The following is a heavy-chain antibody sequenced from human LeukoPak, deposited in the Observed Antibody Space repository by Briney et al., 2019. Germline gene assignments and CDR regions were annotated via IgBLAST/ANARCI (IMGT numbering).Heavy chain of an antibody. Sequence: GGSLRLSCAASGFTFSSYAMSWVRQAPGKGLEWVSAISGSGGSTYYADSVKGRFTISRDNSKNTLYLQMNSLRAEDTAVYYCAKDLDYYGSGIPSDFDYWGQGTLVTVSS. CDR2: ISGSGGST. CDR3: AKDLDYYGSGIPSDFDY. CDR1: GFTFSSYA. D-gene: IGHD3-10*01. J-gene: IGHJ4*02. V-gene: IGHV3-23*01.